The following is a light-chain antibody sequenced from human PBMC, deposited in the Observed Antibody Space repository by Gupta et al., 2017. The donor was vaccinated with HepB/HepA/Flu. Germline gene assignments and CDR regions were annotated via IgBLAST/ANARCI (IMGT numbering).Light chain of an antibody. CDR1: QSLVYSDGNTY. CDR3: MQRPHWPPIT. CDR2: KVS. V-gene: IGKV2-30*01. Sequence: EVVMTPSPLSPPATGGQPASISCSSSQSLVYSDGNTYLNLFQQRPGQSPSRLIYKVSTRDSGVPDRSSGSGSGSDFTLKISRVEAEDVGVYYCMQRPHWPPITFGQGTRLDIK. J-gene: IGKJ5*01.